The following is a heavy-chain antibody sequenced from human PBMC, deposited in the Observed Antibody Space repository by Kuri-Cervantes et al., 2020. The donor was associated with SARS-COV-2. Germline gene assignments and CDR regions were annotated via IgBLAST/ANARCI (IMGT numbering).Heavy chain of an antibody. J-gene: IGHJ3*02. CDR3: ARLPPYCSSTSCYTGTFDAFDI. V-gene: IGHV4-34*01. Sequence: SQTLSLTCAVYGGSVSGYYWSWIRQPPGKGLEWIGEIHHAVGTFYTPSLRSRVTISVDTSKNQFSLKLSSVTAADTAVYYCARLPPYCSSTSCYTGTFDAFDIWGQGTMVTVSS. D-gene: IGHD2-2*02. CDR2: IHHAVGT. CDR1: GGSVSGYY.